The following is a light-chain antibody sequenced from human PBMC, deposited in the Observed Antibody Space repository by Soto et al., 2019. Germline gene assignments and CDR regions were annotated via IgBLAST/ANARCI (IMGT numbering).Light chain of an antibody. CDR3: CSYTSRTTYV. J-gene: IGLJ1*01. CDR1: ASDVGGYNY. Sequence: QSVLTQPASVSGSPGQSITISCTGTASDVGGYNYVSWYQQHPGKAPKLMIHAVSNRPSGISSWFSGSKSGNTASLTISGLQSEDEADYFCCSYTSRTTYVFGTGTKVTVL. V-gene: IGLV2-14*01. CDR2: AVS.